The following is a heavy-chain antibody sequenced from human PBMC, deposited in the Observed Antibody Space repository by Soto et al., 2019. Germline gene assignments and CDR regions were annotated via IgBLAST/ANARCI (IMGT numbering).Heavy chain of an antibody. V-gene: IGHV2-5*02. CDR3: AHRPSYCSGGSCYSGFDY. J-gene: IGHJ4*02. CDR1: GFSLSTSGVG. CDR2: IYWDDDK. D-gene: IGHD2-15*01. Sequence: QITLKESGPTLVKPTQTLTLTCTFSGFSLSTSGVGVGWIRQPPGKALEWLALIYWDDDKRYSPSLKSKLTITKDTSKNQVVLTMTNMDPGDTAPYYCAHRPSYCSGGSCYSGFDYWGQGTLVTVSS.